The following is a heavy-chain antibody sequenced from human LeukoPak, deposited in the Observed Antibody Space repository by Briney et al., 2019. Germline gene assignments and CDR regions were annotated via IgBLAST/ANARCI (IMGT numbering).Heavy chain of an antibody. J-gene: IGHJ6*02. Sequence: SETLSLSCIVSGGSISSYYWSWIRQPPGKGLEWIGYIYYSGSTNYNPSLKSRVTISVDTSKNQFSLKLSSVTAADTAVYYCARDSRGQYGMDVWGQGTTVTVSS. D-gene: IGHD3-10*01. CDR2: IYYSGST. CDR3: ARDSRGQYGMDV. CDR1: GGSISSYY. V-gene: IGHV4-59*01.